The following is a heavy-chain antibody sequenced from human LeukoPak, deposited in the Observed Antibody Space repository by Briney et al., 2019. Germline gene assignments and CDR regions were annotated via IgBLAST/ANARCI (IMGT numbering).Heavy chain of an antibody. CDR1: GGSISGTVYY. CDR3: ARHLRAPRAYCGGDCYSDRSIDY. CDR2: FYNSGST. J-gene: IGHJ4*02. Sequence: PSETLSLTCTVSGGSISGTVYYWGWIRQPPGKGLEWIGSFYNSGSTYSNPSLKSRVIISVDTSKNQFSLKLSSVTAADTAVYYCARHLRAPRAYCGGDCYSDRSIDYWGQGTLVTVSS. V-gene: IGHV4-39*01. D-gene: IGHD2-21*01.